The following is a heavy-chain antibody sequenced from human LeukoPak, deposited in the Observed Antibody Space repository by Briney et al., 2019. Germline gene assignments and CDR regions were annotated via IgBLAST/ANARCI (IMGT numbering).Heavy chain of an antibody. V-gene: IGHV3-23*01. Sequence: GGSLRLSCAASGFTFSSYAMTWVRQAPGKGLEWVSSISVTGGTTYYADSVKGRFTISRDNSKNTLYVRMNSLRDEDTAVYYCAKARLVGATIGRDFDYWGQGTLVTVSS. CDR2: ISVTGGTT. D-gene: IGHD1-26*01. CDR1: GFTFSSYA. CDR3: AKARLVGATIGRDFDY. J-gene: IGHJ4*02.